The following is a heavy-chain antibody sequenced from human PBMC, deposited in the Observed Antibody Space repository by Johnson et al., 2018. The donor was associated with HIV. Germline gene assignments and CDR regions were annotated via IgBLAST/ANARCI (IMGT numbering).Heavy chain of an antibody. CDR2: IGTAGDT. CDR1: GFTFSSYD. J-gene: IGHJ3*02. Sequence: EVQLVESGGGLVKPGGSLRLSCAASGFTFSSYDMHWVRQATGKGLEWVSAIGTAGDTYYPGSVKGRFTISRENAKNSLYLQMNSLRAGDTAVYYCARASGYYLSDAFDIWGQGTMVTVSS. V-gene: IGHV3-13*01. D-gene: IGHD3-22*01. CDR3: ARASGYYLSDAFDI.